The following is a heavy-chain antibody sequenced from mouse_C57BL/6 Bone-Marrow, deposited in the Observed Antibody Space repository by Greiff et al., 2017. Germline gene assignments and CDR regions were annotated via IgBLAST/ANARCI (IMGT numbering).Heavy chain of an antibody. CDR1: GFNIKNTY. CDR2: IDPATGNT. D-gene: IGHD1-1*01. Sequence: EVQRVESVAELVRPGASVKLSCTASGFNIKNTYMHWVKQRPEQGLEWIGRIDPATGNTKYAPKFQGKATITADTSSNTAYLQLSSLTSADTAIYYCAGDYYGSSSTPFAYWGQGTLVTVSA. V-gene: IGHV14-3*01. CDR3: AGDYYGSSSTPFAY. J-gene: IGHJ3*01.